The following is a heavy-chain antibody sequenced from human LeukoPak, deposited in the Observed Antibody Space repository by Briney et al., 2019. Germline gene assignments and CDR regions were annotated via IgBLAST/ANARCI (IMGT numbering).Heavy chain of an antibody. J-gene: IGHJ4*02. CDR2: TYYRSKWYN. Sequence: SQTLSLTCAISGDSVSSINGAWNWIRQPPSRGLEWLGRTYYRSKWYNDYVESMKGRITISPDTSKNQFSLHLNSVTPEDTAVYYCARDLGNTGWHTFDYWGQGTLVTVSS. CDR1: GDSVSSINGA. V-gene: IGHV6-1*01. D-gene: IGHD6-19*01. CDR3: ARDLGNTGWHTFDY.